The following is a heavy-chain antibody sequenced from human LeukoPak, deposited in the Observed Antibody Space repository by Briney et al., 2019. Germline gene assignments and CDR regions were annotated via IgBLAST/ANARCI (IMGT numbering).Heavy chain of an antibody. CDR1: GFTFSSYG. Sequence: GGSLRLSCAASGFTFSSYGMHWVRQAPGKGLEWVAFIRYDGSNKYYADSVKGRFTISRDNSKNTLYLQMNSLRAEDTAVYYCAKDQRAGSILEWLSSDAFDIWGQGTMVTVSS. D-gene: IGHD3-3*01. CDR2: IRYDGSNK. CDR3: AKDQRAGSILEWLSSDAFDI. J-gene: IGHJ3*02. V-gene: IGHV3-30*02.